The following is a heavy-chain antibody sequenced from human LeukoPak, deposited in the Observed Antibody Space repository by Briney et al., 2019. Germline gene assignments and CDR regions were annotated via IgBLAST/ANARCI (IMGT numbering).Heavy chain of an antibody. V-gene: IGHV1-2*02. J-gene: IGHJ4*02. CDR1: GYTFTGYY. D-gene: IGHD3-22*01. CDR2: INPNSGGT. Sequence: ASVKVSCKASGYTFTGYYMHWVRQAPGQGLEWMGWINPNSGGTNYAQKFQGRVTMTRDTSISTAYMELSRLRSDDTAVYYCARDWVTTVDYDSSGYSYDYWGQGTLVTVSP. CDR3: ARDWVTTVDYDSSGYSYDY.